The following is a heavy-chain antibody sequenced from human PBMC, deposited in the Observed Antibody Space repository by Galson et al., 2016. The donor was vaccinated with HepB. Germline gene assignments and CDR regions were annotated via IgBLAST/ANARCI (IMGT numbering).Heavy chain of an antibody. CDR1: GFTLSRHS. CDR2: ISITSTTK. J-gene: IGHJ5*02. CDR3: ANIPLPRWSRWFDP. D-gene: IGHD4-23*01. Sequence: SLRLSCAGSGFTLSRHSMNWVRQAPGKGLEWISYISITSTTKYYADSVKGRFTISRDNAKNSLYLQMNSLRDEDTAVYYCANIPLPRWSRWFDPWGQGTLVTVSS. V-gene: IGHV3-48*02.